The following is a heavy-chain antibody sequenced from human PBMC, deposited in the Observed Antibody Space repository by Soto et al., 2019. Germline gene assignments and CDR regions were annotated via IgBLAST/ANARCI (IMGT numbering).Heavy chain of an antibody. CDR1: GFTFSTYA. CDR2: ISGSGGST. CDR3: ARGSYCTNGICYNY. V-gene: IGHV3-23*01. Sequence: GGTLRLSCAASGFTFSTYAMSWVRQAPGKGLEWVSAISGSGGSTYYADSVKGRFTISRDNSKNTLYLQMNSLRAEDTAVYYCARGSYCTNGICYNYWGQGTLVTVSS. J-gene: IGHJ4*02. D-gene: IGHD2-8*01.